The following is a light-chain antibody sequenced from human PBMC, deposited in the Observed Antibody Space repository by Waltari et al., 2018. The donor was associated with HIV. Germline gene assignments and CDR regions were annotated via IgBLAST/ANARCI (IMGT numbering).Light chain of an antibody. CDR1: SSDVGGYIY. Sequence: QSALTQPASVSGSPGQSITIPCTGTSSDVGGYIYVSWYQQHPGKAPKLMIYDVRNRPSGVSNRFSGSKSGNTASLIISGLKAEDEADYYCSSYTSSSTYVFGTGTKVTVL. J-gene: IGLJ1*01. CDR2: DVR. V-gene: IGLV2-14*03. CDR3: SSYTSSSTYV.